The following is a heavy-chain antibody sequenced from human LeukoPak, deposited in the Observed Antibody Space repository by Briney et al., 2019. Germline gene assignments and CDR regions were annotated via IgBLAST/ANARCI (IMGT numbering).Heavy chain of an antibody. V-gene: IGHV1-69*04. J-gene: IGHJ4*02. D-gene: IGHD3-10*01. CDR2: IITILGIA. CDR3: ASTYGSGSYADA. Sequence: GASVKVSCKASGGNFSSYAISWVRQAPGQGLEWMGRIITILGIANYAQKFQGRVTITADKSTSTAYMALSSPRSEDTALYYCASTYGSGSYADAWGQGTLVTVSS. CDR1: GGNFSSYA.